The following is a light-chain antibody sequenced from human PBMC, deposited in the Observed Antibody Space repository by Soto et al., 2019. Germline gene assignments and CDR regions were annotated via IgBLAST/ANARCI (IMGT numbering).Light chain of an antibody. CDR3: QQPPG. CDR2: AAS. V-gene: IGKV1-9*01. CDR1: QGISSY. J-gene: IGKJ4*01. Sequence: DIQLTQSPSFLSASVGDRVTITCRASQGISSYLAWYQQKPGKPPKILIYAASTLQSGVPSRVSGSGSGTEFTRTVRSQHPEYFSTYYCQQPPGFGRGTKVEIK.